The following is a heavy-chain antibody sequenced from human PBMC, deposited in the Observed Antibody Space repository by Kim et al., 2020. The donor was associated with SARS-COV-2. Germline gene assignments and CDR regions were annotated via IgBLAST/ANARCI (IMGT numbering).Heavy chain of an antibody. V-gene: IGHV3-64*02. Sequence: GGSLRLSCAASGFTFSSYPMHWVRQAPGKGLEYVSAISTNVGTTYYADSVKGRFTISSDNSESMLYLQMGSLRAEDMAMYYCARARSGYYDYWGQGALAT. D-gene: IGHD3-22*01. J-gene: IGHJ4*02. CDR2: ISTNVGTT. CDR1: GFTFSSYP. CDR3: ARARSGYYDY.